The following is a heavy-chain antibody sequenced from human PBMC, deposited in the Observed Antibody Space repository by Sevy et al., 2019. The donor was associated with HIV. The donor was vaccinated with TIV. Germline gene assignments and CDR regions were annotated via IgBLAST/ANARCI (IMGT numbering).Heavy chain of an antibody. D-gene: IGHD3-9*01. Sequence: GGSLRLSCAASGFTFSSYPMHWVRQAPGKGLEYVSAISSNGGSTYYANSVKGRFTISRDNSKNTLYLQMGSLRAEDMAVYYCARVPYYDILTGYYLDYWGQGTLVTVSS. CDR1: GFTFSSYP. J-gene: IGHJ4*02. CDR3: ARVPYYDILTGYYLDY. V-gene: IGHV3-64*01. CDR2: ISSNGGST.